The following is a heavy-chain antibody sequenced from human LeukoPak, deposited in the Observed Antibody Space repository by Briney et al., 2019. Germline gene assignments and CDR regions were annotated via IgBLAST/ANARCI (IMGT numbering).Heavy chain of an antibody. CDR1: GGSFSGYY. V-gene: IGHV4-34*01. CDR3: ARGTFDYYDSSGYYYGY. Sequence: SETLSLTCAVYGGSFSGYYWSWIRQPPGKGLEWIGEINHSGSTNYNPSLKSRVTISVDTTKNQFSLKLSSVTAADTAVYYCARGTFDYYDSSGYYYGYWGQGTLVTVSS. J-gene: IGHJ4*02. D-gene: IGHD3-22*01. CDR2: INHSGST.